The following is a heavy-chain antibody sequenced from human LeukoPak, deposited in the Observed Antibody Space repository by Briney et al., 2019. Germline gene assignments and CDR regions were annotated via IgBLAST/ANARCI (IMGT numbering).Heavy chain of an antibody. CDR1: GLAFSSYA. CDR3: ADYGVSGVRNNFY. D-gene: IGHD3-3*01. Sequence: GGSLRLSCAASGLAFSSYAMSWVRQAPGKGLEWVSTISVASNTFYAGSVKGRFTISRGSSRNTVYLQMTSLRADDTAVYYCADYGVSGVRNNFYWGQGTLVTVSS. CDR2: ISVASNT. J-gene: IGHJ4*02. V-gene: IGHV3-23*01.